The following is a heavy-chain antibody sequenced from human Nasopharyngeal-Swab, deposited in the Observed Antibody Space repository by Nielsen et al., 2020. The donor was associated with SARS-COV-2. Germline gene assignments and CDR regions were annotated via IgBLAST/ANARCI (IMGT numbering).Heavy chain of an antibody. CDR3: AREGSYGPVSHMDV. J-gene: IGHJ6*03. V-gene: IGHV3-21*01. CDR1: GFTFSSYS. Sequence: GESLKISCAASGFTFSSYSMNWVRQAPGKGLEWVSSISSSSSYIYYADSVKGRFTISRDNAKNSLYLQMNSLRAEDTAVYYCAREGSYGPVSHMDVWGKGTTVTVSS. D-gene: IGHD5-18*01. CDR2: ISSSSSYI.